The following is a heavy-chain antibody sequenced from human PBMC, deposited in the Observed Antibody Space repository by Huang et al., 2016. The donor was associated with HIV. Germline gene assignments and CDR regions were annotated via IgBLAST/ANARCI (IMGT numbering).Heavy chain of an antibody. Sequence: QVRMVESGGGVVQPGASLPLSCSASGLPFSAYGVGWGREAPGKGLEWGSLIRYDGNNDYLIGSVKGRFTISRDNSNNTLYLRMNSLRPEDTAVYYCVKERGSSRARSSFDFWGQGTSVIVSS. V-gene: IGHV3-30*02. CDR1: GLPFSAYG. D-gene: IGHD6-13*01. J-gene: IGHJ3*01. CDR3: VKERGSSRARSSFDF. CDR2: IRYDGNND.